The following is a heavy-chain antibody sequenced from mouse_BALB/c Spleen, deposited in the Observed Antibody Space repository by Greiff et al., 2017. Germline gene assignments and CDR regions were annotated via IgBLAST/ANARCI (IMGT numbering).Heavy chain of an antibody. Sequence: EVMLVESGGGLVKPGGSLKLSCAASGFTFSSYAMSWVRQTPEKRLEWVASISSGGSTYYPDSVKGRFTISRDNARNILYLQMSSLRSEDTAMYYCARVDYDHYFDYWGQGTTLTVSS. CDR2: ISSGGST. V-gene: IGHV5-6-5*01. D-gene: IGHD2-4*01. J-gene: IGHJ2*01. CDR3: ARVDYDHYFDY. CDR1: GFTFSSYA.